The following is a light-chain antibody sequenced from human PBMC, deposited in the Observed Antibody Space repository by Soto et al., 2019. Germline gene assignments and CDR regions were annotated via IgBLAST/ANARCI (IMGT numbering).Light chain of an antibody. CDR2: DAS. CDR3: QHYNSYSEA. CDR1: QSVSSY. J-gene: IGKJ1*01. V-gene: IGKV3-11*01. Sequence: EIVFAQSPATLSLSHVERATLSCRASQSVSSYLAWYQQKPGQAPRLLIYDASNRATGIPARFSGSGSGTEFTLTISSLQPDDFATYYCQHYNSYSEAFGQGTKVDI.